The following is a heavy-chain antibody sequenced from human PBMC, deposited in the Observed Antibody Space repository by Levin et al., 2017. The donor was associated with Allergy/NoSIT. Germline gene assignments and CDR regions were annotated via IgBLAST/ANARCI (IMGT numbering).Heavy chain of an antibody. V-gene: IGHV4-39*07. Sequence: PSETLSLTCTVSGDSIRSSSYYWGWIRQPPGKGLEWIGDIYYSGTTDYSPSLRSRVTMSVDTSKNQFSLRLTSVTAADTAVYYCAREVGRSGYFDYWGQGTLVTVSS. CDR3: AREVGRSGYFDY. J-gene: IGHJ4*02. D-gene: IGHD1-26*01. CDR1: GDSIRSSSYY. CDR2: IYYSGTT.